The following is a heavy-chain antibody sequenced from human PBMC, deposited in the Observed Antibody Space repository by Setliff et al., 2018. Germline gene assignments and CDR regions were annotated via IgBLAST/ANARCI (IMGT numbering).Heavy chain of an antibody. CDR3: VTKYYESSGYSDAFDI. CDR2: IYPGDSET. J-gene: IGHJ3*02. D-gene: IGHD3-22*01. CDR1: GHSFTNYW. Sequence: SLKISCKGSGHSFTNYWSGWVRQMPGKGLEWMGIIYPGDSETRYSPCFQGQVTISADKSISTVYLQWSRLTASDTAMYYCVTKYYESSGYSDAFDICGQGTMVTVSS. V-gene: IGHV5-51*01.